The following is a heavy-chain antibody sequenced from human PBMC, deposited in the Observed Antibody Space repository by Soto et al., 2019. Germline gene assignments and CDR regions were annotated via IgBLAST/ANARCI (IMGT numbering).Heavy chain of an antibody. J-gene: IGHJ6*02. CDR3: ARGHPLYYYDSSGPSMDV. D-gene: IGHD3-22*01. V-gene: IGHV3-30*03. Sequence: GGSLRLSCAASGFTFSSYGMHRVRQAPGKGLEWVAVISYDGSNKYYADYVKGQFNISRDNSKNTLYLQMNSLRAEDTAVYYFARGHPLYYYDSSGPSMDVWGQGTTVTVSS. CDR1: GFTFSSYG. CDR2: ISYDGSNK.